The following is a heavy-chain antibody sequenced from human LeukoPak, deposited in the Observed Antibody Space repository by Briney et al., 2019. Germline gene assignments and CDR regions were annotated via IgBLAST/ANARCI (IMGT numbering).Heavy chain of an antibody. CDR1: GFTSSSYS. CDR2: ISSSSSTI. CDR3: ARDAYCGGDCYHFDY. J-gene: IGHJ4*02. V-gene: IGHV3-48*01. Sequence: GGSLRLSCAASGFTSSSYSMNWVRQAPGKGLEWVSYISSSSSTIYYADSVKGRFTISRDNAKNSLYLQMNSLRAEDTAVYYCARDAYCGGDCYHFDYWGQGTLVTVSS. D-gene: IGHD2-21*02.